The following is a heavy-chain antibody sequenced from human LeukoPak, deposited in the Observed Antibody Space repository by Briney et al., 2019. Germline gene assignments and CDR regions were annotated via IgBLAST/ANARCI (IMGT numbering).Heavy chain of an antibody. CDR2: MNPNSGNT. CDR3: ATGDPMIVVDPNAFDI. J-gene: IGHJ3*02. CDR1: GYTFTSYD. V-gene: IGHV1-8*01. Sequence: GASVKVSCKASGYTFTSYDINWVRQATGQGLEWMGWMNPNSGNTGYAQKFQGRVTMTRNTSISTAYMELSSLRSEDTAVYYCATGDPMIVVDPNAFDIWGQGTMVTVSS. D-gene: IGHD3-22*01.